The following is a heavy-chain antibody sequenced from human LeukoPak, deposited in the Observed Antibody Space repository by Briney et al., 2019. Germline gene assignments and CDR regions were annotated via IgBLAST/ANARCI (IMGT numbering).Heavy chain of an antibody. D-gene: IGHD3-3*01. CDR2: ISSSSRNT. J-gene: IGHJ4*02. Sequence: GGSLRLSCAVSGFTFSTYSMTWVRQAPGKGLEWVSSISSSSRNTYYTDSVKGRFTISRDNAKDSLYLQMSSLRAEDTAVYYCARGGTFGVDISDYWGQGTLVTVSS. CDR1: GFTFSTYS. V-gene: IGHV3-21*01. CDR3: ARGGTFGVDISDY.